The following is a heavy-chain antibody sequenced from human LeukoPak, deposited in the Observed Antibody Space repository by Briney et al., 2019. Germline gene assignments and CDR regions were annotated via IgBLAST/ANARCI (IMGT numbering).Heavy chain of an antibody. V-gene: IGHV4-34*01. CDR1: GGSFSGYY. D-gene: IGHD2-15*01. CDR3: ARGGGPKRRYCSGGSCYNNWFDP. CDR2: INHSGST. J-gene: IGHJ5*02. Sequence: SETLSLTCAVYGGSFSGYYWSWIRQPPGKGLEWIGEINHSGSTNYNPSLKSRVTISVDTSKNQFSLKLSSVTAADTAVYYCARGGGPKRRYCSGGSCYNNWFDPWGQGTLVTVSS.